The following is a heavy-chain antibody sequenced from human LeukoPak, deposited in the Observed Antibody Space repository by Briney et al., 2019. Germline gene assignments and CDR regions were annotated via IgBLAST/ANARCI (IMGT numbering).Heavy chain of an antibody. V-gene: IGHV3-20*04. CDR2: INWNGGST. CDR1: GFTFDDSV. J-gene: IGHJ4*02. Sequence: GGSLRLSCAASGFTFDDSVMSWVRQVPGKGLEWVSGINWNGGSTGYVDSVKDRFTISRDNAKNSLYLQMNNLRAEDTAVYYCARPRGCGSARCNNFDYWGQGTLVTVSS. D-gene: IGHD2-2*01. CDR3: ARPRGCGSARCNNFDY.